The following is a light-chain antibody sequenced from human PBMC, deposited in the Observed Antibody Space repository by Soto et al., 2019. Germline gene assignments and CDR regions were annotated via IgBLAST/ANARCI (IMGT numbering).Light chain of an antibody. V-gene: IGKV3-15*01. Sequence: DIVMTQSPATLSVSPGESATLSWKSSQNVGNNLVWYQQKPGQAPRLLIYGASTRAAGIPDRFSGSGSGTEFTLTISGLQSDDFAVYYCQQFNNWPPWTLGQGTKVDIK. CDR1: QNVGNN. CDR2: GAS. CDR3: QQFNNWPPWT. J-gene: IGKJ1*01.